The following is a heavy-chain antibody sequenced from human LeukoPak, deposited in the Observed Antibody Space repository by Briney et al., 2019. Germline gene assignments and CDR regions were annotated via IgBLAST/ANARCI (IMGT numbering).Heavy chain of an antibody. CDR3: ARDLSGIGAFDI. CDR1: GGSISSYY. CDR2: IYYSGST. Sequence: SETLSITCTVSGGSISSYYWSLIRQPPAKGLQWIGYIYYSGSTNYNPSLKSRVTISVDTSKNQFSLKLSSVTAADTAVYYCARDLSGIGAFDIWGQGTMVTVSS. D-gene: IGHD3-3*01. J-gene: IGHJ3*02. V-gene: IGHV4-59*01.